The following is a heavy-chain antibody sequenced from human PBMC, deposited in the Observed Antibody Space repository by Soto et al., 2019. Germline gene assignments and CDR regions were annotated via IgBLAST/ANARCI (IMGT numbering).Heavy chain of an antibody. Sequence: PGGSLRLSCAASGFTFSSYAMSWFRQAPGKWLEWVSAISGSGGSTYYADSVKGRCTISRDNSKNTLYLQMNSLRAEDTAVYYCAKVRIRYFDSHAKYDFDYWGQGTLVTVSS. CDR1: GFTFSSYA. D-gene: IGHD3-9*01. V-gene: IGHV3-23*01. CDR3: AKVRIRYFDSHAKYDFDY. CDR2: ISGSGGST. J-gene: IGHJ4*02.